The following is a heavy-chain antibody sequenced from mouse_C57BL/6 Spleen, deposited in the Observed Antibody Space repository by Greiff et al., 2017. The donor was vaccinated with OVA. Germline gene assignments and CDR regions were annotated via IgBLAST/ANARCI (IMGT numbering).Heavy chain of an antibody. CDR3: ARSGTDYYAMDY. J-gene: IGHJ4*01. Sequence: QVQLQQPGAELVRPGTSVKMSCKASGYTFTNYWIGWAKQRPGHGLEWIGDIYPGGGYTNYNEKFKGKATLTADKSSSTAYMQFSSLTSEDSAIYYCARSGTDYYAMDYWGQGTSVTVSS. V-gene: IGHV1-63*01. CDR2: IYPGGGYT. CDR1: GYTFTNYW. D-gene: IGHD4-1*01.